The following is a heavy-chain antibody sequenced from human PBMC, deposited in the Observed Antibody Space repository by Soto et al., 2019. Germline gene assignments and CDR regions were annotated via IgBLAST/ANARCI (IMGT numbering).Heavy chain of an antibody. CDR3: TRADLTVTLSVFDP. D-gene: IGHD4-17*01. CDR1: GFMFSSYA. J-gene: IGHJ5*02. CDR2: ISDDGSSK. Sequence: QVQLVESGGGVVQPGRSLRLSCAASGFMFSSYAMDWVCQAPGKGLEWVAFISDDGSSKYYADSVKGRFTISRDNSKNTLYLQMNSLSAEDTAVYYCTRADLTVTLSVFDPWGQGTLVTVSS. V-gene: IGHV3-30-3*01.